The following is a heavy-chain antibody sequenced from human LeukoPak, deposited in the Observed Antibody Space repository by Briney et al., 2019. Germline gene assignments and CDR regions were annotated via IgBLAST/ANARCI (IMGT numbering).Heavy chain of an antibody. Sequence: PGGSLRLSCAVSGFTFTNEAMGWVRQVRGGGLEWVSTISPGGGTTYYAESMKGRFTISRDNSKSTLYLEMNSLRVEDTAVYYCTKVRSGSSNWALRVFDYWGQGALVTVSS. J-gene: IGHJ4*02. CDR2: ISPGGGTT. D-gene: IGHD4-11*01. CDR1: GFTFTNEA. CDR3: TKVRSGSSNWALRVFDY. V-gene: IGHV3-23*01.